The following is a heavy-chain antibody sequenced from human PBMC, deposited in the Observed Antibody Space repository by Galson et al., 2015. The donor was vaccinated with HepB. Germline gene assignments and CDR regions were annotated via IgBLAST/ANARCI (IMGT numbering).Heavy chain of an antibody. V-gene: IGHV1-18*01. CDR2: ISTHSGDT. CDR3: ARDRNYICDS. D-gene: IGHD1-7*01. Sequence: SVKVSCKASGYTFTGNGLSWVRQAPGQGLEWMGWISTHSGDTKFAQKFQGRLIMTTDTSTATAYMELRSLTSDDTAVYYCARDRNYICDSWGQGILVTVSS. CDR1: GYTFTGNG. J-gene: IGHJ4*02.